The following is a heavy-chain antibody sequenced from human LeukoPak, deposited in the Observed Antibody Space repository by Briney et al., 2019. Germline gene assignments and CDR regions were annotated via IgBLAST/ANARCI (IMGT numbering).Heavy chain of an antibody. J-gene: IGHJ6*03. D-gene: IGHD6-19*01. CDR3: ARDGGWYKRGLDHYYYYMDV. CDR2: IYSGGDT. Sequence: GGSLRLSCAASGFTVSSNYMSWVRQVPGKGLEWVSLIYSGGDTYYADSVKGSFTISRDNSKNTLYLQMSSLRAEDTASYYCARDGGWYKRGLDHYYYYMDVWGKGTTVTVS. V-gene: IGHV3-66*01. CDR1: GFTVSSNY.